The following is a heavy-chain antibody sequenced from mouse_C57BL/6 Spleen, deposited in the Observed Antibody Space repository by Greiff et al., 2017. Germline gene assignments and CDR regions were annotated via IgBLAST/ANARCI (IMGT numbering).Heavy chain of an antibody. CDR2: ISSGGSYT. CDR3: ARREGITTAAFAY. D-gene: IGHD1-2*01. V-gene: IGHV5-6*02. Sequence: DVKLVESGGDLVKPGGSLKLSCAASGFTFSSYGMSWVRQTPDKRLEWVATISSGGSYTYYPDSVKGRFTISRDNAKNALYLQMSSLKSEDTAMYYCARREGITTAAFAYWGQGTLVTVSA. CDR1: GFTFSSYG. J-gene: IGHJ3*01.